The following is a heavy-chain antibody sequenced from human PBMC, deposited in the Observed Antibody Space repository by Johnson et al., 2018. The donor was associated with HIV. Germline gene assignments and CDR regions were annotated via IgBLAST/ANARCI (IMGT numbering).Heavy chain of an antibody. D-gene: IGHD3-3*01. CDR2: IWYDGSNK. J-gene: IGHJ3*02. CDR3: TKGRIFGVVMEAFDI. CDR1: GFTFSSYG. Sequence: VESGGGVVQPGRSLRLSCAASGFTFSSYGMHWVRQAPGKGLEWVAVIWYDGSNKYYADSVKGRFTISRDNSKNTLYLQMNSLRAEDTAVYYCTKGRIFGVVMEAFDIWGQGTMVTVSS. V-gene: IGHV3-33*06.